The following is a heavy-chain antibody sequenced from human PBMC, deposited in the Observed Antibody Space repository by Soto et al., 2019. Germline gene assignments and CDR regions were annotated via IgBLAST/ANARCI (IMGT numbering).Heavy chain of an antibody. D-gene: IGHD3-22*01. CDR3: AYLYYYDSSGSFVVY. V-gene: IGHV3-23*01. J-gene: IGHJ4*02. CDR2: ISGSGGST. Sequence: GGSLRLSCAASGFTFSSYAMSWVRQAPGKGLEWVSAISGSGGSTYYADSVKGRFTISRDNSKNTLYLQMNSLRAEDTAVYYCAYLYYYDSSGSFVVYWGQGTLITVSS. CDR1: GFTFSSYA.